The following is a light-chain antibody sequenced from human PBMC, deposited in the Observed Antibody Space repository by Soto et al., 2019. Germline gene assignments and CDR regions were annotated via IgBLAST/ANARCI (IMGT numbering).Light chain of an antibody. Sequence: RMTQSPSSFSDSTGHRDTNTYPASQSISSFLTWYQQKAGKAPKLLIYAASSLQSGVPSRFSGSGSGTGFTLTISSLQPEDFATYYCQQSYSTPWTFGQGTKVDIK. CDR3: QQSYSTPWT. V-gene: IGKV1-39*01. CDR2: AAS. CDR1: QSISSF. J-gene: IGKJ1*01.